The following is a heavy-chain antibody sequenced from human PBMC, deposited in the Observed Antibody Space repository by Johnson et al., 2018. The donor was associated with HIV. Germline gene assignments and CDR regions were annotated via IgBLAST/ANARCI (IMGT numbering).Heavy chain of an antibody. D-gene: IGHD5-24*01. CDR1: GFIFRSYD. CDR2: IGKVSDT. J-gene: IGHJ3*02. V-gene: IGHV3-13*01. CDR3: ARESRDGPNLRAFDI. Sequence: MMLVESGGGLVQPGGSLRLSCAASGFIFRSYDMHWVRQTAGKGLEWVSAIGKVSDTYYSDSVKGRFSMSRENVKNSLYLQMNNLRAGDTAVYFWARESRDGPNLRAFDIWGQGTTVIVSS.